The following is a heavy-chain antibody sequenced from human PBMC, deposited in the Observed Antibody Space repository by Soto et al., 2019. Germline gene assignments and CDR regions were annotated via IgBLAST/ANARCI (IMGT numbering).Heavy chain of an antibody. CDR3: ARVVPSSGLDY. Sequence: SETLSLTCAVSGYSISSGYYWGWIRQPPGKGLEWIGSIYHSGSTYYNPSLKSRVTISVDTSKNQFSLKLSSVTAADTAVYHCARVVPSSGLDYWGQGTLVTVSS. J-gene: IGHJ4*02. CDR1: GYSISSGYY. D-gene: IGHD3-22*01. CDR2: IYHSGST. V-gene: IGHV4-38-2*01.